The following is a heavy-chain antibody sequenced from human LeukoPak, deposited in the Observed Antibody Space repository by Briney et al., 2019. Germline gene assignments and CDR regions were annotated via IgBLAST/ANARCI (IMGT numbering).Heavy chain of an antibody. CDR3: ARARYESRIWPKSRYDYYHYMDV. D-gene: IGHD3-3*01. J-gene: IGHJ6*03. V-gene: IGHV1-3*03. Sequence: GASVKVSCKASGYTFTTYTIHWVRQAPGQSLEWMGWINAGNGNTKYSQEFQDRATITRDTSASTAYMELSSLRSEDMAVYYCARARYESRIWPKSRYDYYHYMDVWGKGTTVTVSS. CDR2: INAGNGNT. CDR1: GYTFTTYT.